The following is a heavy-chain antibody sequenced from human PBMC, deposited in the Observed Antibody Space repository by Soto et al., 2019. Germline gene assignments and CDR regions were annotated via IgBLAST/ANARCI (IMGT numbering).Heavy chain of an antibody. J-gene: IGHJ1*01. D-gene: IGHD4-17*01. CDR3: ATLRGTTVTTKGYFQH. Sequence: EVQLVESGGGLVQPGGSLRLSCAASGFTFSSYWMSWVRQAPGKGLEWVANIKQDGSEKYYVDSVKGRFTISRDNAKNSLYLQMNSLRAEDTAVYYCATLRGTTVTTKGYFQHWGQGTLVTVSS. CDR1: GFTFSSYW. V-gene: IGHV3-7*01. CDR2: IKQDGSEK.